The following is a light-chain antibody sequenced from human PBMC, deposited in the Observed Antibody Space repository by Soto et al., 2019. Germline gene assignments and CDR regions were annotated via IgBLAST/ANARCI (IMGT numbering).Light chain of an antibody. Sequence: EIVLTHSPGTLSLSPGERATLSCRASQSVSSTYLAWYQQKPGQAPRLLISGASSRVTDFPDRFSGSGSGTDFTLTISILEREDFAVYYCQLYGTSHTFGGGTKVEIK. CDR3: QLYGTSHT. J-gene: IGKJ4*01. CDR1: QSVSSTY. CDR2: GAS. V-gene: IGKV3-20*01.